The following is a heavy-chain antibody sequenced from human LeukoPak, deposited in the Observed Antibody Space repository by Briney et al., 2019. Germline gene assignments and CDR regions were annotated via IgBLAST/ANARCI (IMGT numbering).Heavy chain of an antibody. D-gene: IGHD2-15*01. V-gene: IGHV3-30-3*01. CDR3: ARALWPHIVVVVAATRPTSGMDV. CDR2: ISYDGSNK. CDR1: GFTFSSYA. Sequence: GGSLRLSCAASGFTFSSYAMHWVRQAPGKGLEWVAVISYDGSNKYYADSVKGRFTISRDNSKNTLYLQMNSLRAEDTAVYYCARALWPHIVVVVAATRPTSGMDVWGQGTTVTVSS. J-gene: IGHJ6*02.